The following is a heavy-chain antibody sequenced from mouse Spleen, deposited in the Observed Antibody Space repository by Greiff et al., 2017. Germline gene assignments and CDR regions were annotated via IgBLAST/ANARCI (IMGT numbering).Heavy chain of an antibody. J-gene: IGHJ3*01. CDR1: GYTFTSYW. V-gene: IGHV1-69*01. D-gene: IGHD1-1*01. Sequence: VQLQQPGAELVMPGASVKLSCKASGYTFTSYWMHWVKQRPGQGLEWIGEIDPSDSYTNYNQKFKGKATLTVDKSSSTAYMQLSSLTSEDSAVYYCARRTAYYYDGSYVAWFAYWGQGTLVTVSA. CDR2: IDPSDSYT. CDR3: ARRTAYYYDGSYVAWFAY.